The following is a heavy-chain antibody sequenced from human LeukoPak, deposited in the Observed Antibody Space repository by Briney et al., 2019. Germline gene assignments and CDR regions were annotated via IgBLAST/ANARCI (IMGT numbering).Heavy chain of an antibody. J-gene: IGHJ6*02. CDR3: ARGRLIYYGMDV. Sequence: ASVKVSCKASGYTFTSSDINWVRQATGQGLEWMGWMNPNSGNTGYAQKFQGRVTMTRNTSISTAYMELSSLRSEDTAMYYCARGRLIYYGMDVWGQGTTVTVSS. CDR1: GYTFTSSD. D-gene: IGHD2-21*01. V-gene: IGHV1-8*01. CDR2: MNPNSGNT.